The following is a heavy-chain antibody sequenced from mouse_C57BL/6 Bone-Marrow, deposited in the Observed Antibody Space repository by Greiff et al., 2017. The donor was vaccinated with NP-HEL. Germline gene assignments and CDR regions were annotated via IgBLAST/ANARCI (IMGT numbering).Heavy chain of an antibody. CDR2: IYPGDGAT. V-gene: IGHV1-82*01. D-gene: IGHD1-1*01. CDR3: ATYGSSCGFAY. CDR1: GYAFSSSW. Sequence: VQLQQSGPELVKPGASVKISCKASGYAFSSSWMNWVKQRPGKGLEWIGRIYPGDGATNYNGKFKGKATLTADKSSSTAYMQLSSLTSEDSAVYFCATYGSSCGFAYWGQGTLVTVSA. J-gene: IGHJ3*01.